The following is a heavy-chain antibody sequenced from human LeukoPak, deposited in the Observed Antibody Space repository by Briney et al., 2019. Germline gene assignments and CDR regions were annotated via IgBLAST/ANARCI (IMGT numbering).Heavy chain of an antibody. J-gene: IGHJ5*02. D-gene: IGHD2-2*01. CDR1: GGSFSGYY. V-gene: IGHV4-34*01. CDR2: INHSRST. Sequence: PSETLSLTCAVYGGSFSGYYWSWIRQPPGKGLEWIGEINHSRSTNYNPSLKSRVTISVDTSKNQFSLKLSSVTAADTAVYYCARGDVAVPAAIRGWFDPWDQGTLVTVSS. CDR3: ARGDVAVPAAIRGWFDP.